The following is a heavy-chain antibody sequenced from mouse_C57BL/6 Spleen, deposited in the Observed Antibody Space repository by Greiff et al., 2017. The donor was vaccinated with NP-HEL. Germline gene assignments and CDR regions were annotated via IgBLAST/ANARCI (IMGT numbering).Heavy chain of an antibody. CDR3: ARVLLDAMDY. V-gene: IGHV1-4*01. CDR1: GYTFTSYT. D-gene: IGHD2-12*01. CDR2: INPSSGYT. J-gene: IGHJ4*01. Sequence: VQLQQSGTELARPGASVKMSCKASGYTFTSYTMHWVNQRPGQGLEWIGYINPSSGYTKYNQKFKDKATLTADKSSSTAYMQLSSLTSEDSAVYYCARVLLDAMDYWGQGTSVTVSS.